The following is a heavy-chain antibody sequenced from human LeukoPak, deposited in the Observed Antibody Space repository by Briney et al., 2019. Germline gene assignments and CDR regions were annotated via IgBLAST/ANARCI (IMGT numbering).Heavy chain of an antibody. CDR2: ISGSGGST. V-gene: IGHV3-23*01. D-gene: IGHD3-22*01. J-gene: IGHJ2*01. CDR3: AKDQVNMIVVLLWYFDL. Sequence: QPGGSLRLSCAASGFAFSSYARSWVRQAPGMGLEWVSAISGSGGSTYYADSVKGRFTISRDNSKNTLYLQMNSLRAEDTAVYYCAKDQVNMIVVLLWYFDLWGRGTLVTVSS. CDR1: GFAFSSYA.